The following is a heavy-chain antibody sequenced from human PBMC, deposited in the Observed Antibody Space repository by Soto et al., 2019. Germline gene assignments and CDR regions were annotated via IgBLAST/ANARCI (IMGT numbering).Heavy chain of an antibody. Sequence: ASVKVSCKASGYTFTSYDINWVRQATGQGLEWMGWMNPNSGNTGYAQKFQGRVTMTRNTSISTAYMELSSLRSEDTAVYYCARERPLYSSSQRARAFDIWGQGTMVTVSS. CDR3: ARERPLYSSSQRARAFDI. CDR1: GYTFTSYD. V-gene: IGHV1-8*01. D-gene: IGHD6-13*01. J-gene: IGHJ3*02. CDR2: MNPNSGNT.